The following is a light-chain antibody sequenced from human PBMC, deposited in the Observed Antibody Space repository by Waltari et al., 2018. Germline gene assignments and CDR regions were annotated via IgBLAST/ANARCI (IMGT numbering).Light chain of an antibody. Sequence: QSVVTQPPSASGTPGQRVTISCSGSSSNIGSHFVYWYQQLQGATPKVLIFRTDRGPAGVPDRFSGSKSGTSASLEISGLLSEDEANYYCATWDGSLSAVVFGGGTKLTVL. CDR3: ATWDGSLSAVV. J-gene: IGLJ2*01. CDR2: RTD. CDR1: SSNIGSHF. V-gene: IGLV1-47*01.